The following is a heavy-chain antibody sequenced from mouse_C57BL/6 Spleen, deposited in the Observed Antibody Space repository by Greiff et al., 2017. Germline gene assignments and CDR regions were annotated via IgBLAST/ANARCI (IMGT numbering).Heavy chain of an antibody. CDR2: IDPSDSYT. Sequence: QVQLKQPGAELVKPGASVKLSCKASGYTFTSYWMQWVKQRPGQGLEWIGEIDPSDSYTNYNQKFKGKATLTVDTSSSTAYMQLSSLTSEDSAVYYCARSHGSSYDYYAMDYWGQGTSVTVSS. J-gene: IGHJ4*01. CDR1: GYTFTSYW. V-gene: IGHV1-50*01. D-gene: IGHD1-1*01. CDR3: ARSHGSSYDYYAMDY.